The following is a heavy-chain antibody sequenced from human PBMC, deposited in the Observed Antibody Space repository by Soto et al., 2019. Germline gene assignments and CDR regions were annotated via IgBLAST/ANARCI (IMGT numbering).Heavy chain of an antibody. CDR2: ISGSGGST. Sequence: GALRLSCAASGFTFSSYAMSWVRQAPGKGLEWVSAISGSGGSTYYADSVKGRFTISRDNSKNTLYLQMNSLRAADTAVYYCAKQVRDGTSSPYYFDYWGQGTLVTVSS. CDR3: AKQVRDGTSSPYYFDY. V-gene: IGHV3-23*01. J-gene: IGHJ4*02. CDR1: GFTFSSYA. D-gene: IGHD6-6*01.